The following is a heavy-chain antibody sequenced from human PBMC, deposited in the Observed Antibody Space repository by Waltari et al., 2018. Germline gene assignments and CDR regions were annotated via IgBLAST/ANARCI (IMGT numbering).Heavy chain of an antibody. CDR3: AKVVSSSWYLDY. Sequence: EVQLFESGGGLVQPGGSLSFSCAASGFTFGSYTMSWVRQAPGKGLEWVSAISGSGGSTYYADSVKGRFTISRDNSKNTLYLQMNSLRAEDTAVYYCAKVVSSSWYLDYWGQGTLVTVSS. J-gene: IGHJ4*02. CDR1: GFTFGSYT. CDR2: ISGSGGST. D-gene: IGHD6-13*01. V-gene: IGHV3-23*01.